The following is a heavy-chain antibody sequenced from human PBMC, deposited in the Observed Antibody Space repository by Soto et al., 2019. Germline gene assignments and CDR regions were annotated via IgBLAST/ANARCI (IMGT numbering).Heavy chain of an antibody. CDR1: GGTFSSYA. CDR3: ASARYGDYEAQGFDP. CDR2: IIPIFGTA. Sequence: QVQLVQSGAEVKKPGSSVKVSCKASGGTFSSYAISWVRQAPGQGLEWMGGIIPIFGTANYAQKFQGRVTIPADKSTSTDYMELSSLRSEDTAVYYCASARYGDYEAQGFDPWGQGTLVTVSS. D-gene: IGHD4-17*01. J-gene: IGHJ5*02. V-gene: IGHV1-69*06.